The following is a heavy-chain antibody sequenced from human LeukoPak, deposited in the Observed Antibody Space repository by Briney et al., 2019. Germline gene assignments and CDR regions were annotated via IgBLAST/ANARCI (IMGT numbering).Heavy chain of an antibody. Sequence: ASVKVSCKASGYTFTSYGITWVRQAPGQGLEWMGWISVYNGHTNYAQKLQGRVTMTTDTSTNTAYMELSSLRSEDTAVYYCARGYYYGSGSYYAYYYYYYMDVWGKGTTVTVSS. CDR1: GYTFTSYG. J-gene: IGHJ6*03. CDR2: ISVYNGHT. V-gene: IGHV1-18*01. D-gene: IGHD3-10*01. CDR3: ARGYYYGSGSYYAYYYYYYMDV.